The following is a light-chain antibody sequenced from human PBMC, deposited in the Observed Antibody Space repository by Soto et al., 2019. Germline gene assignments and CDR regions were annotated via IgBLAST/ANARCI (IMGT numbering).Light chain of an antibody. CDR3: QQSYSTPPIT. CDR2: AAS. V-gene: IGKV1-39*01. CDR1: QSISKY. J-gene: IGKJ3*01. Sequence: IQMTQSPSSLSASVGDRVTITCRASQSISKYLNWYQQKPGKAPKLLIFAASSLQSGVPSRFSGSGSGTDFTLTISSLQPEDFATYYCQQSYSTPPITFGPGTKVDI.